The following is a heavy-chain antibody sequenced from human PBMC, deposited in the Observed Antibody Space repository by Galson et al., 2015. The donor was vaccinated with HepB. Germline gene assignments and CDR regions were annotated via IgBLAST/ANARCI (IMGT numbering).Heavy chain of an antibody. J-gene: IGHJ5*02. V-gene: IGHV6-1*01. CDR3: ARGWGYWFDP. Sequence: LRLSCAISGDSVSSNSAAWNWIRQSPSRGLEWLGRTYYRSKWYNDYAVSVKSRIIINPDTSKNQFSLQLNSVTPEDTAVYYCARGWGYWFDPWGQGTLVTVSS. CDR1: GDSVSSNSAA. CDR2: TYYRSKWYN. D-gene: IGHD3-16*01.